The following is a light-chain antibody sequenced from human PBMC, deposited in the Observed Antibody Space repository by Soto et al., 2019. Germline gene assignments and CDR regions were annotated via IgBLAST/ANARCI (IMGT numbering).Light chain of an antibody. CDR3: QQYDNLSWT. CDR2: DAS. CDR1: QSVSSC. Sequence: PGERATLSCRASQSVSSCLAWYQQKPGQAPRLLIYDASNRATGIPARFSGSGSGTDFTLTVSNLESEDFAVYYCQQYDNLSWTFGQGTKVDIK. J-gene: IGKJ1*01. V-gene: IGKV3-11*01.